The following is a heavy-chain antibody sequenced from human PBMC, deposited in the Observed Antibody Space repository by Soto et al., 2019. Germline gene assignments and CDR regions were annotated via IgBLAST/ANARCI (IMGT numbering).Heavy chain of an antibody. D-gene: IGHD3-9*01. V-gene: IGHV1-2*04. CDR2: INPKGGGT. Sequence: ASVKVSCKVSGYTLTELSMHWVRQAPGQGLEWMGGINPKGGGTIYAQKFQGWVTMTRDTSISTAYMELSRLRSDDTAVYYCATDYDILTKDAFDIWGQGTMVTVSS. CDR3: ATDYDILTKDAFDI. J-gene: IGHJ3*02. CDR1: GYTLTELS.